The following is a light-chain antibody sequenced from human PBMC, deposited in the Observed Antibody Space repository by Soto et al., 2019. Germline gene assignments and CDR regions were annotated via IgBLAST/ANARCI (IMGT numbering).Light chain of an antibody. CDR3: CSYAGSETYV. Sequence: QSVLTQSASVSGSPGQSITISCAGTSRDVGNYNLVSWYQQYPGKAPKVIIYEGSKRPSGVSNRFSGSKSGTTASLTISGLHADDEADYYCCSYAGSETYVFGSGTKVTVL. CDR1: SRDVGNYNL. V-gene: IGLV2-23*01. J-gene: IGLJ1*01. CDR2: EGS.